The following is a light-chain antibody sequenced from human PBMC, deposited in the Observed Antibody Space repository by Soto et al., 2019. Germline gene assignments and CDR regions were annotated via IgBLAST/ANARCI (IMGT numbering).Light chain of an antibody. Sequence: VLTQPPSVSGAPGQRVTISCTGSSSNIGAGYDVHWYQQLPGKAPKLLIYGNDNRPSGVPERFSGSKSGTSASLAITGLRADDEADYYCQSYGSSPSANFVFGTGTKVTVL. CDR2: GND. CDR3: QSYGSSPSANFV. J-gene: IGLJ1*01. V-gene: IGLV1-40*01. CDR1: SSNIGAGYD.